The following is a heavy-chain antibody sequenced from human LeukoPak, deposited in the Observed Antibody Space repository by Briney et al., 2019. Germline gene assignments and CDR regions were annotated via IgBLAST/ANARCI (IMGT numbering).Heavy chain of an antibody. J-gene: IGHJ4*02. CDR1: GFTFSDYY. CDR2: ISGSSGTI. CDR3: ARRQLTSRPVDY. V-gene: IGHV3-11*01. D-gene: IGHD1-1*01. Sequence: PGRSLRLSCAASGFTFSDYYMSWIRQAPGMGLEWISYISGSSGTIYYGDSVKGRFTISRDNAKNSLYLQMNSLRAEDTAVYYCARRQLTSRPVDYWGQGTLVTVSS.